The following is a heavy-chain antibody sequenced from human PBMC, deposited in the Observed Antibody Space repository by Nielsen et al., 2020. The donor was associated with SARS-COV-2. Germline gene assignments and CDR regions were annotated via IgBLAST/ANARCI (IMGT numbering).Heavy chain of an antibody. CDR3: ARASMIVVVITPFDY. CDR2: ISYDGSNK. Sequence: GSLRLSCAASGFTFSSYAMHWVRQAPGKGLEWVAVISYDGSNKYYADSVKGRFTISRDNSKNTLYLQMNSLRAEDTAVYYCARASMIVVVITPFDYWGQGTLVTVSS. CDR1: GFTFSSYA. J-gene: IGHJ4*02. V-gene: IGHV3-30-3*01. D-gene: IGHD3-22*01.